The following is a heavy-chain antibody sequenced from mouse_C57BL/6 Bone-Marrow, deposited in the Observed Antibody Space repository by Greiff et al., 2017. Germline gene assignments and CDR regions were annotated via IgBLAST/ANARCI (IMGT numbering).Heavy chain of an antibody. Sequence: VKLQQPGAELVKPGASVKLSCKASGYTFTSYWMPWVKQTPGQGLEWIGMIHPNSGSTNYNEKFKSQATLTVDKSSSTAYMQLSSLTSEDSAVYYCARNYDYGVWDYWGQGTTLTVSS. J-gene: IGHJ2*01. D-gene: IGHD2-4*01. CDR3: ARNYDYGVWDY. CDR2: IHPNSGST. V-gene: IGHV1-64*01. CDR1: GYTFTSYW.